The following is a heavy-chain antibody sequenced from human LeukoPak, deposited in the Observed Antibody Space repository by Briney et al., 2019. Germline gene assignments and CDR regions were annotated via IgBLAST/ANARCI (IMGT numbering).Heavy chain of an antibody. V-gene: IGHV3-30*02. CDR2: IRYGGSNK. D-gene: IGHD6-13*01. CDR1: GLTFSSYG. Sequence: GGSLRLSCAASGLTFSSYGMHWVRQAPGKGLEWVTFIRYGGSNKYYADSVKGRFTISRDNSKNTLYLQMNSLRAEDTAVYYCASNQLEDSSSWYYWGQGTLVTVSS. CDR3: ASNQLEDSSSWYY. J-gene: IGHJ4*02.